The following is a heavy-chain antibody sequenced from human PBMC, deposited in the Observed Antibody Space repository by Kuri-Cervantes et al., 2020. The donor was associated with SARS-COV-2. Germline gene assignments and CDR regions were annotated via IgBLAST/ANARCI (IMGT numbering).Heavy chain of an antibody. Sequence: LSLTCAASGFTFSSYGMHWVRQAPGKGLEWVALIHYDGTNTYYAVSVRGRFTISRDNLNNILYLHMNSLRTEDTAVYYCAKDPPPAGYWGQGTLVTVSS. CDR2: IHYDGTNT. CDR1: GFTFSSYG. J-gene: IGHJ4*02. V-gene: IGHV3-30*02. CDR3: AKDPPPAGY.